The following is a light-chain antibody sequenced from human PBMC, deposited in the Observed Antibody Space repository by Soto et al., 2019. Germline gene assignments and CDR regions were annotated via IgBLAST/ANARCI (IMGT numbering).Light chain of an antibody. CDR1: HTIVSQY. V-gene: IGKV3-20*01. CDR2: GAS. CDR3: HQYSSAPYT. Sequence: EIVLTQSPGTQSLSPGETATLSSRASHTIVSQYLFWYQQKPGQAPRLLIYGASNRATGIPDRFSGSGSGTDFTLTISRLEPEDFAVYYCHQYSSAPYTFGQGTNLEIK. J-gene: IGKJ2*01.